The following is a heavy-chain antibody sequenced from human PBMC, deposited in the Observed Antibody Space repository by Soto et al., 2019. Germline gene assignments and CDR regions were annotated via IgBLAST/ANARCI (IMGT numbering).Heavy chain of an antibody. Sequence: SETLSLTCTVSGGSISSYYWSWIRQPPGKGLEWIGYIYYSGSTNYNPSLKSRVTISVDTSKNQFSLKLSSVTAADTAVYYCARVGIAVAEGAFDIWGQGTMVTVSS. J-gene: IGHJ3*02. V-gene: IGHV4-59*01. CDR1: GGSISSYY. D-gene: IGHD6-19*01. CDR3: ARVGIAVAEGAFDI. CDR2: IYYSGST.